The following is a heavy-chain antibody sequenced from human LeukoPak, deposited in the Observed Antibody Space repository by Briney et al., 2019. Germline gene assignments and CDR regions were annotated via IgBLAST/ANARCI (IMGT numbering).Heavy chain of an antibody. D-gene: IGHD2-2*01. CDR3: ARSTSWSFDY. CDR1: GFTFSTYW. CDR2: INSDGSSP. J-gene: IGHJ4*02. V-gene: IGHV3-74*01. Sequence: GGSLRLSCAASGFTFSTYWMHWVRQAPGKGLVWVSCINSDGSSPSYADSVKGRFTISRDNAKNTVYLQMNSLRAEDTAVYYCARSTSWSFDYWGQGVLVTVAS.